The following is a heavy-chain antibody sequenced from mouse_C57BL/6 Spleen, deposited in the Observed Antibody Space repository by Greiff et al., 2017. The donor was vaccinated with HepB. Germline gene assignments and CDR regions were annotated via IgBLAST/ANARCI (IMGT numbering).Heavy chain of an antibody. CDR2: IDPSDSYT. D-gene: IGHD2-4*01. CDR3: ARYYDYDGAY. J-gene: IGHJ3*01. V-gene: IGHV1-59*01. Sequence: QVQLQQSGAELVRPGTSVKLSCKASGYTFTSYWMHWVKQRPGQGLEWIGVIDPSDSYTNYNQKFKGKATLTVDTSSSTAYMQLSSLTSEDSAVYYCARYYDYDGAYWGQGTLVTVSA. CDR1: GYTFTSYW.